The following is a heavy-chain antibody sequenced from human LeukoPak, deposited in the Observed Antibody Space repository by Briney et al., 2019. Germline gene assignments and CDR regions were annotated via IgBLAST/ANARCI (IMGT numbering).Heavy chain of an antibody. CDR2: ISYDGSNK. D-gene: IGHD4-17*01. V-gene: IGHV3-30*04. Sequence: PGGSLRLSCAASGFTFSSYEMTWVRQAPGKGLEWVAVISYDGSNKYYADSVKGRFTISRDNSKNTLYLQMNSLRAEGTAVYYCARDYGVIWGQGTMVTVSS. J-gene: IGHJ3*02. CDR1: GFTFSSYE. CDR3: ARDYGVI.